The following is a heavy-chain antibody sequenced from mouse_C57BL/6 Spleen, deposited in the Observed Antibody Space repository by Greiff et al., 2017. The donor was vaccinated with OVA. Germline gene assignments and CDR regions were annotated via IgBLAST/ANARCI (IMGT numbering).Heavy chain of an antibody. D-gene: IGHD1-1*01. CDR2: ISDGGSYT. J-gene: IGHJ2*01. Sequence: DVMLVESGGGLVKPGGSLKLSCAASGFTFSSYAMSWVRQTPEKRLEWVATISDGGSYTYYPDNVKGRFTISRDNAKNNLYLQMSHLKSEDTAMYYCARGFTAVVVGFDYWGKGTTLTVSS. CDR1: GFTFSSYA. V-gene: IGHV5-4*03. CDR3: ARGFTAVVVGFDY.